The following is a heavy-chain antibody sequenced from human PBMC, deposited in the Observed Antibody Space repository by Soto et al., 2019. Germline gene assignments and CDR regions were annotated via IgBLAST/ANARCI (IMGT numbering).Heavy chain of an antibody. CDR1: GYTFTSYA. D-gene: IGHD1-20*01. CDR3: ARGITRPTPLDY. Sequence: QVQLVQSGAEEKKPGASVKVSCKASGYTFTSYAMHWVRQAPGQRLEWMGWINAGNGNTKYSQKFQGRVTITRDTSAITAYMELSSLRSEDTAVYYCARGITRPTPLDYWGQGTLVTVSS. V-gene: IGHV1-3*05. CDR2: INAGNGNT. J-gene: IGHJ4*02.